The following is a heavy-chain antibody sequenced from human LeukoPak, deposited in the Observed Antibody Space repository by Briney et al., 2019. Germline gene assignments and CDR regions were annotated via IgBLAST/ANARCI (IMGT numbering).Heavy chain of an antibody. CDR3: AKGQELDDGVFDS. V-gene: IGHV3-23*01. D-gene: IGHD1-1*01. CDR2: ISGSGGST. CDR1: GFTFSTYA. Sequence: GGSLRLSCAASGFTFSTYAMNWVRQAPEKGLEWVSGISGSGGSTYYADSVKGRFTISRDNSKKTLYLQLNSLRVEDTAIYYRAKGQELDDGVFDSWGQGTLVTVSS. J-gene: IGHJ4*02.